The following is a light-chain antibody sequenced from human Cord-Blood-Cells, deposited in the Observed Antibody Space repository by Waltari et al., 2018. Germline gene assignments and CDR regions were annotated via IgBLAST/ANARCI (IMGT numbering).Light chain of an antibody. Sequence: QSALTQPASVSGSPGQSITISCTGTSSDVGSYNIVSWYQQHPGKAPKLMIYEGRKRPEGVSNRFSGSKSGNTASLTISGLQAEDDADYYCCSYAGSSTWVFGGGTKLTVL. CDR1: SSDVGSYNI. CDR2: EGR. J-gene: IGLJ3*02. V-gene: IGLV2-23*01. CDR3: CSYAGSSTWV.